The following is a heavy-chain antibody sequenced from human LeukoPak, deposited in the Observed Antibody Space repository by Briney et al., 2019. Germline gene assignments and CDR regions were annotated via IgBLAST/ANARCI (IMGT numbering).Heavy chain of an antibody. Sequence: ASVKVSCKASGYTFTNYDINWVRQAPGQGLEWMGWMNPNFGATDYAQKFQGRFTITMDTSINTTYMELSSLRSEDTAVYYCARSRVGNGDYLFEDVWGQGTLVTVSS. CDR1: GYTFTNYD. V-gene: IGHV1-8*03. CDR3: ARSRVGNGDYLFEDV. D-gene: IGHD4-17*01. J-gene: IGHJ4*02. CDR2: MNPNFGAT.